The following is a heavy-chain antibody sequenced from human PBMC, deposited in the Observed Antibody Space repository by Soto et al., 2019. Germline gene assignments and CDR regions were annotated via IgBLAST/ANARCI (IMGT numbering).Heavy chain of an antibody. V-gene: IGHV3-23*01. Sequence: EMQLLESGGGLVQPGGSLRLSCTASGFAFDDYAMSWVRQAPGKGLEWVSALSGSGATTYYTDSVKGRFTISRDNSKNTLFLQMDNLRVEDTAVYYCAKDAKGASAPYFFDCWGQGTLIPVSS. CDR1: GFAFDDYA. CDR3: AKDAKGASAPYFFDC. D-gene: IGHD1-26*01. CDR2: LSGSGATT. J-gene: IGHJ4*02.